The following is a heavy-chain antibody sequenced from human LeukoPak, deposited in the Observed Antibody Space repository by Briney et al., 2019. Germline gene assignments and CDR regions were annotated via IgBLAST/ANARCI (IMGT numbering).Heavy chain of an antibody. V-gene: IGHV1-46*01. J-gene: IGHJ4*02. Sequence: ASVKVSCKASGYTFSNYYMHWVRQAPGQGLEWMGIINPSGGDTSYAQKFQGRLTMARDTSTSTVYMELSSLRSEDTAVYYCATWGSSSWTFDYWGQGTLVTVSS. D-gene: IGHD6-13*01. CDR2: INPSGGDT. CDR3: ATWGSSSWTFDY. CDR1: GYTFSNYY.